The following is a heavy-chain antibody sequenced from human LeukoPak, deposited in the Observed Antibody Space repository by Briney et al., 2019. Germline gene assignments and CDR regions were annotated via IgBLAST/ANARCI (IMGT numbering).Heavy chain of an antibody. D-gene: IGHD6-19*01. J-gene: IGHJ5*02. CDR3: AREYEEALAVTEFDP. CDR2: ISPKNGGT. CDR1: GYTFTDYY. Sequence: ASVKVSCKSSGYTFTDYYMHWVRQAPGQGLEWMGWISPKNGGTNYAQKFQGRVTMTKDTSISTVYMELSSLRSDDTAIYYCAREYEEALAVTEFDPWGQGTLVTVSS. V-gene: IGHV1-2*02.